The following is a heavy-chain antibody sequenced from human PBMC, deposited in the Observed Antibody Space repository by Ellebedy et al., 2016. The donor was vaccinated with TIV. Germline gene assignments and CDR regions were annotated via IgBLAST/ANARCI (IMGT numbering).Heavy chain of an antibody. D-gene: IGHD4-11*01. Sequence: ASVKVSCKASGYTFTSYDIHWVRQATGQGLEWMGWMNPNSGNTGYAQKFQGRVTMPRNTSISTAYMELSSLRSEDTAVYYCASGPRNDYSNVHGYWGQGTLVTVSS. CDR1: GYTFTSYD. V-gene: IGHV1-8*01. CDR3: ASGPRNDYSNVHGY. CDR2: MNPNSGNT. J-gene: IGHJ4*02.